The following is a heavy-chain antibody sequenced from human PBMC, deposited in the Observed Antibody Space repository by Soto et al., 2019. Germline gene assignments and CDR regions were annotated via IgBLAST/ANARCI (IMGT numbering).Heavy chain of an antibody. J-gene: IGHJ6*02. CDR2: ISSNWGST. CDR1: GFTFSSYS. V-gene: IGHV3-64D*06. Sequence: PWESXRLACAASGFTFSSYSIRWVRQAPGKGREYVSAISSNWGSTYYADSVKGRFTISRDNSKNTLYLQMSSLRAEDTAVYYCVKGLIAARTIYYYNGIDVWGQGTTVTVSS. CDR3: VKGLIAARTIYYYNGIDV. D-gene: IGHD6-6*01.